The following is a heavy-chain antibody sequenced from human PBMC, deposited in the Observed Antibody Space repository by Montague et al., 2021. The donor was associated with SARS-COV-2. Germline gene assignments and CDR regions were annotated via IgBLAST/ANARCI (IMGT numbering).Heavy chain of an antibody. Sequence: SLRLSCAASGFTSGDYQMTWVRQAPGKGLQWVANINQDETATTYVDSVKGRFTISRDKAKNSLILQMNSLKDEDTAVYYCARSPRGSGTGWLDYWGQGTLVTVSS. CDR2: INQDETAT. V-gene: IGHV3-7*01. D-gene: IGHD3/OR15-3a*01. CDR3: ARSPRGSGTGWLDY. J-gene: IGHJ4*02. CDR1: GFTSGDYQ.